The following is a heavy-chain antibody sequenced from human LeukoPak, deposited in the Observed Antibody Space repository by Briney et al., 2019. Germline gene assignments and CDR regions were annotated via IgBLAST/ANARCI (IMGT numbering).Heavy chain of an antibody. V-gene: IGHV4-61*08. CDR2: IYYSGST. CDR1: GDSISSGGYY. Sequence: SETLSLTCSVSGDSISSGGYYWSWIRQHPGKGLEWIGYIYYSGSTNYNPSLKSRVTISVDTSKNQFSLKLSSVTAADTAVYYCARVRVAAAGIDYWGQGTLVTVSS. D-gene: IGHD6-13*01. CDR3: ARVRVAAAGIDY. J-gene: IGHJ4*02.